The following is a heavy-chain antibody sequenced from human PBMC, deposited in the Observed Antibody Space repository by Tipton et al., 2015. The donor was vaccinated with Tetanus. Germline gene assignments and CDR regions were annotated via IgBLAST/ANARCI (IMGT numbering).Heavy chain of an antibody. V-gene: IGHV4-59*02. Sequence: LRLSCNVSGVSVTTYHWSWIRQPPGKGLEWIGYITDTGRTNYSPSLRNRLTISIDTSKTHFSLRLDSVTAADTAVYYCAKDVNWNLRYFQHWGQGTAVTVSS. CDR2: ITDTGRT. D-gene: IGHD1-1*01. CDR1: GVSVTTYH. CDR3: AKDVNWNLRYFQH. J-gene: IGHJ1*01.